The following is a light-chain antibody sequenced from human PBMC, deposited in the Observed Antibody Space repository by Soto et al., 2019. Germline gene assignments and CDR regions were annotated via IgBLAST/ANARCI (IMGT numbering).Light chain of an antibody. CDR1: SSDVGGYKY. Sequence: QSALTQPASVSGSPGKSITISCTGTSSDVGGYKYVSWYQQHPDKAPKLIIFEVSNRPSGISSRFSGSKSGNTASLTISGLQAEDEADYYCASYTRSSTSVIFGRGTKLTVL. J-gene: IGLJ2*01. V-gene: IGLV2-14*01. CDR2: EVS. CDR3: ASYTRSSTSVI.